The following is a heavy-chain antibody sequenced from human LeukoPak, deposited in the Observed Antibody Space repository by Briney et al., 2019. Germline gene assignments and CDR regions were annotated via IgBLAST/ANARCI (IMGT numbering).Heavy chain of an antibody. CDR2: MNPNSGNT. D-gene: IGHD6-13*01. V-gene: IGHV1-8*03. Sequence: ASVKVSCKASGYTFTSYDINWVRQATGQGLEWMGWMNPNSGNTGYAQKFQGRVTITRNTSISTAYMELSSLRSDDTAVYYCARDWGSSWPDAFDIWGQGTMVTVSS. CDR3: ARDWGSSWPDAFDI. CDR1: GYTFTSYD. J-gene: IGHJ3*02.